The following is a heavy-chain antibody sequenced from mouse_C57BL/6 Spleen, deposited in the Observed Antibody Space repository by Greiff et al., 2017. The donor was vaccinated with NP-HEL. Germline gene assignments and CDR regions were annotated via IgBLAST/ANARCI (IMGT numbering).Heavy chain of an antibody. V-gene: IGHV1-22*01. D-gene: IGHD2-4*01. CDR2: INPNNGGT. J-gene: IGHJ3*01. CDR1: GYTFTDYN. Sequence: VHVKQSGPELVKPGASVKMSCKASGYTFTDYNMHWVKQSHGKSLEWIGYINPNNGGTSYNQKFKGKATLTVNKSSSTAYMELRSLTSEDSAVYYCARGYDYDEGWFAYWGQGTLVTVSA. CDR3: ARGYDYDEGWFAY.